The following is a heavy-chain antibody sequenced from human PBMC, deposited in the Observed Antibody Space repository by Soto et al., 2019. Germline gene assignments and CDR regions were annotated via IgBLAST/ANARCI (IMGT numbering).Heavy chain of an antibody. CDR2: ISGSGGST. J-gene: IGHJ4*02. Sequence: GGSLRLSCAASGFTFSSYAMSWVRQAPGKGLEWVSAISGSGGSTYYADSVKGRFTISRDNSKNTLYLQMNSLRAEDTAVYYCAKDLGARNYDFWSGYYGYFDYWGQGTLVTVSS. D-gene: IGHD3-3*01. V-gene: IGHV3-23*01. CDR1: GFTFSSYA. CDR3: AKDLGARNYDFWSGYYGYFDY.